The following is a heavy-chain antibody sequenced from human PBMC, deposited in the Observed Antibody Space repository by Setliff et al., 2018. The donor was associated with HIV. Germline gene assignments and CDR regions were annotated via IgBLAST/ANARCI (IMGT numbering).Heavy chain of an antibody. Sequence: SETLSLTCAVYGGSFSGYYWTYIRQPPGKGLEWIGEVNYSGSSNYNPSLKSRVTISVDTSKNQFSLKLSSVTAADTAVYYCARLPYSSGWYSIPTFYYYYMDVWGKGTKVTVSS. CDR2: VNYSGSS. J-gene: IGHJ6*03. D-gene: IGHD6-19*01. CDR3: ARLPYSSGWYSIPTFYYYYMDV. V-gene: IGHV4-34*01. CDR1: GGSFSGYY.